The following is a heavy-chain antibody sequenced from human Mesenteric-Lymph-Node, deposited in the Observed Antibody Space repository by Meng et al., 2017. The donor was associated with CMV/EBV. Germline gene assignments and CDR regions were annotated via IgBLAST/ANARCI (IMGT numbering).Heavy chain of an antibody. CDR1: GFTFSRYG. V-gene: IGHV3-30*02. Sequence: GGSLRLSCAASGFTFSRYGMHWVRQAPGKGLEWLSFIYFDGSKQYYGDSVKGRFTISRDNSKNTLYLQMNSLRVEDTAVYYCAKDFIGAVSGNFYYYYGMDLWGQGTTVTVSS. J-gene: IGHJ6*02. CDR3: AKDFIGAVSGNFYYYYGMDL. CDR2: IYFDGSKQ. D-gene: IGHD6-19*01.